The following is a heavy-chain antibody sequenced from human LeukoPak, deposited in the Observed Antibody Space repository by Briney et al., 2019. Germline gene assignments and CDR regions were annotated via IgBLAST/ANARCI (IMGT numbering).Heavy chain of an antibody. Sequence: GGSLRLSCAASGFTFSSYEMNWVRQAPGKGLEWSSYISSSISITSYADSVKGRFTISRDNAKNSLYLQLNSLRDEDTAVYYCARVGATNWAYYFDYWGQGTLVTVSS. CDR3: ARVGATNWAYYFDY. D-gene: IGHD7-27*01. CDR2: ISSSISIT. CDR1: GFTFSSYE. V-gene: IGHV3-48*03. J-gene: IGHJ4*02.